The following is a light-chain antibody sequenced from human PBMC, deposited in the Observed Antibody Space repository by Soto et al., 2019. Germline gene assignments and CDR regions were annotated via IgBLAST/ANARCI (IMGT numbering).Light chain of an antibody. V-gene: IGKV3-15*01. CDR1: QSVSSD. CDR2: YTS. CDR3: QQYNNWPWT. J-gene: IGKJ1*01. Sequence: EIVMTQSPATLSVSPGESATLSCRASQSVSSDLAWYQQKPGQAPRIIIYYTSTRATGFPARFSGSGSGTEFTLTISSLQSEDVAVYYCQQYNNWPWTLGQGTKVDIK.